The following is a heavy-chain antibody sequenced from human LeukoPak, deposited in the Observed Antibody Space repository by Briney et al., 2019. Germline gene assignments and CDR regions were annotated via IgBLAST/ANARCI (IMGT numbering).Heavy chain of an antibody. CDR3: ARAPLFVGMDV. CDR1: GGSISSYY. Sequence: PSETLSLTCTVSGGSISSYYWSWIRQPPGKGLEWIGYIYYSGSTNYNPSLKSRVTISVDTSKNQFSLKLSSVTAADTAVYYCARAPLFVGMDVWGQGTTVTVSS. V-gene: IGHV4-59*01. D-gene: IGHD2-15*01. CDR2: IYYSGST. J-gene: IGHJ6*02.